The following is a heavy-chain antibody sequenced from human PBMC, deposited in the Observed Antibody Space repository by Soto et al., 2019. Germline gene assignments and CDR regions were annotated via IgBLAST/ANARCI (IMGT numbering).Heavy chain of an antibody. CDR3: ARVIKPSQRARRETYYFDY. J-gene: IGHJ4*02. CDR1: GFTFSSYA. Sequence: GGSLRLSCAASGFTFSSYAMSWVRQAPGKGLEWVSAISGSGGSTYYADSVKGRFTISRDNSKNTLYLQMNSLRAEDTAVFYCARVIKPSQRARRETYYFDYWGQGTLVTVSS. V-gene: IGHV3-23*01. D-gene: IGHD6-6*01. CDR2: ISGSGGST.